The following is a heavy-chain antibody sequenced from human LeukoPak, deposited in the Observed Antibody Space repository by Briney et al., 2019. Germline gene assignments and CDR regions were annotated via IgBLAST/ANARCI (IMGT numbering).Heavy chain of an antibody. J-gene: IGHJ6*03. V-gene: IGHV3-9*01. CDR2: ISWNSGSI. CDR3: AKAQLRFLEWSYLDV. CDR1: GFTFDDYA. Sequence: GRSLRLSCAASGFTFDDYAMHWVRQAPGKGLEWVSGISWNSGSIGYADSVKGRFTISRDNAKNSLYLQMNSLRAEDTALYYCAKAQLRFLEWSYLDVWGKGTTVTVSS. D-gene: IGHD3-3*01.